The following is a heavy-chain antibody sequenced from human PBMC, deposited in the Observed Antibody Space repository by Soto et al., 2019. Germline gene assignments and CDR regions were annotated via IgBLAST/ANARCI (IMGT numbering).Heavy chain of an antibody. J-gene: IGHJ6*02. Sequence: QLQLQESGPRLVKPSDTLSLTGSVSGGSITSRSEWWVWIRRPRGSVLAWIGTIYYSESTHYNPSLEGRVAISADTPKYQFTMRLPSKSPTGTAVQKGEEQQRQSTSNTRCCYYSADVWGQGTTVTAS. CDR1: GGSITSRSEW. V-gene: IGHV4-39*01. D-gene: IGHD2-15*01. CDR2: IYYSEST. CDR3: EEQQRQSTSNTRCCYYSADV.